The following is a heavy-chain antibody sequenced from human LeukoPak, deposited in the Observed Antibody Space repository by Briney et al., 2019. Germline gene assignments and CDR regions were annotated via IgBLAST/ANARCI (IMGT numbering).Heavy chain of an antibody. CDR3: AKESSPRVDYDFWSGYYIDY. Sequence: PGGSLRLSCAASGFTFSSYAMSWVRQAPGKGLEWVSAISGSGGSTYYADSVKGRSTISRDNSKNTLYLQMNSLRAEDTAVYYCAKESSPRVDYDFWSGYYIDYWGQGTLVTVSS. CDR1: GFTFSSYA. CDR2: ISGSGGST. D-gene: IGHD3-3*01. J-gene: IGHJ4*02. V-gene: IGHV3-23*01.